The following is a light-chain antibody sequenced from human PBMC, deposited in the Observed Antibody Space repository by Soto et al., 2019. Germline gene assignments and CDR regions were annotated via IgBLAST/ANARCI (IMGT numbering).Light chain of an antibody. CDR3: AAWDDSLSGPV. V-gene: IGLV1-47*01. CDR2: RNN. J-gene: IGLJ2*01. Sequence: QSVLTQPPSASETPGQRVTISCSGSSFNIGSNYVYWYQQVPGTAPKLLIYRNNQRPSGVPDRFSGSKSGTSASLAISGLRSEDEADYYCAAWDDSLSGPVFGGGTKLTVL. CDR1: SFNIGSNY.